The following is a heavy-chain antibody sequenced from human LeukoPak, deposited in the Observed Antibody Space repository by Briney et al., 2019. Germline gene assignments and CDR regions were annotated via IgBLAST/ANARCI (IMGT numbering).Heavy chain of an antibody. CDR3: ASPIMVYDAFDI. D-gene: IGHD2-8*01. CDR1: GGTFSNYA. V-gene: IGHV1-69*05. Sequence: SVKVSCKASGGTFSNYAISWVRQAPGQGLEWMGRIIPIFGTANYAQRFQGRITITTDESTSTAYMELSSLRSEDTAVYYCASPIMVYDAFDIWGQGTMVTVSS. J-gene: IGHJ3*02. CDR2: IIPIFGTA.